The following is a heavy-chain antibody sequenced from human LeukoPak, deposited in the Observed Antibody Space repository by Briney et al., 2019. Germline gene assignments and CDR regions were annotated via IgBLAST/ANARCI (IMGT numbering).Heavy chain of an antibody. J-gene: IGHJ4*02. V-gene: IGHV3-33*06. D-gene: IGHD3-10*01. Sequence: AGGSLRLSCSASGFTFSSYGMHWVRQAPGKGLEWVAVIWYDGSNKYYADSVKGRFTISRDNSKNTLYLQMNSLRAEDTAVYYCAKEPYYYGSGSYPPHFDYWGQGTLVTVSS. CDR3: AKEPYYYGSGSYPPHFDY. CDR2: IWYDGSNK. CDR1: GFTFSSYG.